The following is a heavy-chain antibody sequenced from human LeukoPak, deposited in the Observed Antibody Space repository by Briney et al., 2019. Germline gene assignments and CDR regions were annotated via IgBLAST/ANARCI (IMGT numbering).Heavy chain of an antibody. D-gene: IGHD3-22*01. Sequence: PGGSLRLSCAASGFTFSSYWMSWVRQAPGKGLEWVANIKQDGSEKYYVDSVKGRFTISRDNAKNSLYLQMNSLRAEDTAVYYCARLYDSSGYNAFDIWGQGTMVTVSS. CDR3: ARLYDSSGYNAFDI. V-gene: IGHV3-7*01. J-gene: IGHJ3*02. CDR2: IKQDGSEK. CDR1: GFTFSSYW.